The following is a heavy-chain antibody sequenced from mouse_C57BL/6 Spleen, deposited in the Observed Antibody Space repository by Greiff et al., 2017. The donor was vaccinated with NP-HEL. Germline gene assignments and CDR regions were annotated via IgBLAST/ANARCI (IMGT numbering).Heavy chain of an antibody. D-gene: IGHD1-1*01. Sequence: QVQLQQPGAELVRPGTSVKLSCKASGYTFTSYWMHWVKQRPGQGLEWIGVIDPSDSYTNYNQKFKGKATLTVDTSSSTAYMQLSSLTSEDSAVYYCARFTTVVAPFDDWGKGTTLTGSS. CDR1: GYTFTSYW. V-gene: IGHV1-59*01. CDR3: ARFTTVVAPFDD. J-gene: IGHJ2*01. CDR2: IDPSDSYT.